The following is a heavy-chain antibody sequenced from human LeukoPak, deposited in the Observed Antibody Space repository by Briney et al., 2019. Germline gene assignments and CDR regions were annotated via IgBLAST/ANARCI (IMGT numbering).Heavy chain of an antibody. J-gene: IGHJ4*02. CDR3: AILTRTPFDS. Sequence: PGGSLRLSCAASGFTFGDYGLSWVRQAPGKGLEWVSGINWNGVSTGFADSVKGRFTISRDNAKNSLCLQMNSLRAEDTALYYCAILTRTPFDSWGQGTQVTVSS. V-gene: IGHV3-20*04. CDR1: GFTFGDYG. D-gene: IGHD1-7*01. CDR2: INWNGVST.